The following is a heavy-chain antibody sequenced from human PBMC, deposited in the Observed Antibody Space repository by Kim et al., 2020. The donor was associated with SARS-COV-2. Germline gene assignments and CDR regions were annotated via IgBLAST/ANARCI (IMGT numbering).Heavy chain of an antibody. D-gene: IGHD5-12*01. Sequence: KGRFTISRDNSKNTLYLQMNSLRAEDTAVYYCAREQREEWLRLVTYGMDVWGQGTTVTVSS. V-gene: IGHV3-30*07. CDR3: AREQREEWLRLVTYGMDV. J-gene: IGHJ6*02.